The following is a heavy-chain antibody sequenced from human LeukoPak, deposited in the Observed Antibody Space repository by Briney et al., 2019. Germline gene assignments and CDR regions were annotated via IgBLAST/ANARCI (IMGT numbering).Heavy chain of an antibody. D-gene: IGHD2-2*01. CDR2: INPDSGGT. CDR3: ARDPVVGGTLHYFDY. V-gene: IGHV1-2*02. J-gene: IGHJ4*02. CDR1: GYTFTGYF. Sequence: ASVKVSCKASGYTFTGYFIHWVRQAPGQGVEWMGCINPDSGGTNYAQRFQGRVTMTRDTSISTAYMELNRLRSDDAAVYYCARDPVVGGTLHYFDYWGQGTPVTVSS.